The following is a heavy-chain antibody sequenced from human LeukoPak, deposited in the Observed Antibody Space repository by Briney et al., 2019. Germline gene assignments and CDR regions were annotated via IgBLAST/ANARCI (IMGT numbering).Heavy chain of an antibody. CDR2: IYYSGST. D-gene: IGHD4-23*01. CDR1: GGSISGYY. J-gene: IGHJ4*02. V-gene: IGHV4-59*08. CDR3: ASPGGNETYFDY. Sequence: PSETLSLTCTVSGGSISGYYWSWIRQPPGKGLEWIGDIYYSGSTNYNPSLKSRVTMSVDTSKNQFSLKLSSVTAADTAVYYCASPGGNETYFDYWGQGTLVTVSS.